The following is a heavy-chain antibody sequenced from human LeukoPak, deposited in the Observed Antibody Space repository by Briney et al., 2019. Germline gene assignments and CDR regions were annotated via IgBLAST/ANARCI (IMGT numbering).Heavy chain of an antibody. D-gene: IGHD6-19*01. CDR2: IYYSGST. V-gene: IGHV4-39*01. CDR1: GGSISSSSYY. J-gene: IGHJ4*02. Sequence: SETLSLTCTVSGGSISSSSYYWGWIRQPPGKGLEWIGSIYYSGSTYYNPSLKSRVTISVDTPKNQFSLKLSSVTAADTAVYYCARGGSSSGWYNDYWGQGTLVTVSS. CDR3: ARGGSSSGWYNDY.